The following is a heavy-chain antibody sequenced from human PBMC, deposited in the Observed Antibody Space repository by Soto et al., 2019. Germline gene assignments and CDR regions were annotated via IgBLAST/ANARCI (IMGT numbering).Heavy chain of an antibody. D-gene: IGHD3-10*02. J-gene: IGHJ5*02. CDR2: VYYTETT. CDR1: GGSINSSDHF. V-gene: IGHV4-39*01. Sequence: SETLSLTXSLSGGSINSSDHFWGWIRQTPGKGLEWIGSVYYTETTYYNPSLKSPVTISVETSRNTFSLKVNSVTAADTGIYYCARQRVLSTNMFITSFDPWGQGTLVTVSS. CDR3: ARQRVLSTNMFITSFDP.